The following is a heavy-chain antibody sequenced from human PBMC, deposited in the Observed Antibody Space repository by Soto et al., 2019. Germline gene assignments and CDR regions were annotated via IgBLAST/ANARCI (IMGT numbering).Heavy chain of an antibody. J-gene: IGHJ5*02. CDR1: GGTFSSYA. D-gene: IGHD2-2*01. CDR2: IIPIFGTA. V-gene: IGHV1-69*13. Sequence: SVKVSCKASGGTFSSYAISWVRQAPGQGLEWMGGIIPIFGTANYAQKFQGRATITADESTSTAYMELSSLRSEDTAVYYCARPYCSSTSCYGFNWFDPWGQGTLVTVSS. CDR3: ARPYCSSTSCYGFNWFDP.